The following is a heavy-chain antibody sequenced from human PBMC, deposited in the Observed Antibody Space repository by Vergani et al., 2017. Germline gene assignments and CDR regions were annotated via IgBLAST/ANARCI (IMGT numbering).Heavy chain of an antibody. CDR1: GFTFNHYA. V-gene: IGHV3-23*01. Sequence: EVQLLESGGDLVQPGGSLRLSCAASGFTFNHYAMNWVRPAPGKGLEWVSGISGSGGSTYYAGSVKGRFTISRDSSKNTLYLQMNSLRAGDTAVYYCAKANPRNSGYDYLYYYHAMDVWGQGTTVTVSS. CDR3: AKANPRNSGYDYLYYYHAMDV. J-gene: IGHJ6*02. D-gene: IGHD5-12*01. CDR2: ISGSGGST.